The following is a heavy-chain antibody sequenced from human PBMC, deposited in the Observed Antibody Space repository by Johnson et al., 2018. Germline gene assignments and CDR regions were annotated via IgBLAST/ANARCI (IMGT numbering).Heavy chain of an antibody. D-gene: IGHD2-2*01. CDR3: AKYVVVVPGSYGLDV. CDR1: GFTFNTCA. Sequence: VQLVQSGGGLVQPGGSLRLSCATSGFTFNTCAMNWVRQAPGKGLEWVSGISASGDTTWYSDSVKGRFAISRDKSKNALSLQMNSLRADDTAIYYCAKYVVVVPGSYGLDVWGQGTTVTVSS. CDR2: ISASGDTT. J-gene: IGHJ6*02. V-gene: IGHV3-23*04.